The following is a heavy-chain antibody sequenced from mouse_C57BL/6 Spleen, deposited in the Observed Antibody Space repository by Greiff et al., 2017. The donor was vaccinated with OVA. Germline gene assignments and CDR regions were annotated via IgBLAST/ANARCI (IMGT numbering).Heavy chain of an antibody. Sequence: EVQLQESGPELVKPGASVKMSCKASGYTFTDYNMHWVKQSHGKSLEWIGYINPNNGGTSYNQKFKGKATLTVNKSSSTAYMELRSLTSEDSAVYYCAYYYGSSYGWYCDVWGTGTTVTVSS. V-gene: IGHV1-22*01. J-gene: IGHJ1*03. CDR3: AYYYGSSYGWYCDV. CDR2: INPNNGGT. D-gene: IGHD1-1*01. CDR1: GYTFTDYN.